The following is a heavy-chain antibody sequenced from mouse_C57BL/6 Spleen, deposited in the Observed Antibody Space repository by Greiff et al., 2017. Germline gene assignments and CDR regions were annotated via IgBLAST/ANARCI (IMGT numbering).Heavy chain of an antibody. CDR2: IYPRDGST. CDR1: GYTFTDHT. Sequence: VQLQQSDAELVKPGASVKISCKVSGYTFTDHTIHWMKQRPEQGLEWIGYIYPRDGSTKYNEKFKGKATLTADKSSSTAYMQLNSLTSEDSAVYFCAREGFDDYDLYYAMDYWGQGTSVTVSS. V-gene: IGHV1-78*01. J-gene: IGHJ4*01. D-gene: IGHD2-4*01. CDR3: AREGFDDYDLYYAMDY.